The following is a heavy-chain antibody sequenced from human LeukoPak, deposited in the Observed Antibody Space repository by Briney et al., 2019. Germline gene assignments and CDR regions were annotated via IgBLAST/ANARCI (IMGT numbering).Heavy chain of an antibody. V-gene: IGHV3-48*03. CDR2: ISSSGSTI. J-gene: IGHJ4*02. CDR3: AKARKQGATIDYFDY. CDR1: GFTFSSYE. D-gene: IGHD5-12*01. Sequence: GGSLRLSCAASGFTFSSYEMNWVRQAPGKGLEWVSYISSSGSTIYYADSVKGRFTISRDNSKNTLYLQMNSLRAEDTAVYYCAKARKQGATIDYFDYWGQGTLVTVSS.